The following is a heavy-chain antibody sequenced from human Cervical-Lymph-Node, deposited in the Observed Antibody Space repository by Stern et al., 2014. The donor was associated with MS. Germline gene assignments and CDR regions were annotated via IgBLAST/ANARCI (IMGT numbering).Heavy chain of an antibody. CDR2: FDPEDGET. D-gene: IGHD4-17*01. CDR1: GYTLAELS. Sequence: DQLVESGAEVKKPGASVKVSCKVSGYTLAELSMHWVRQAPGKGLEWMGGFDPEDGETIYAQKFQGRVTMTEDTSTDTAYMELSSLRSEDTAVYYCATEGGYGDPRSPFDYWGQGTLVTVSS. J-gene: IGHJ4*02. V-gene: IGHV1-24*01. CDR3: ATEGGYGDPRSPFDY.